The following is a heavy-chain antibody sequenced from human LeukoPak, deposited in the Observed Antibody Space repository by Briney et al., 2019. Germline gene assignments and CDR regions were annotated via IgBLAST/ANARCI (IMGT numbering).Heavy chain of an antibody. CDR2: IYYSGST. CDR1: GGSISSSSYY. V-gene: IGHV4-39*07. CDR3: ASIYSYGSMGAFDI. D-gene: IGHD5-18*01. Sequence: SETLSLTCTVSGGSISSSSYYWGWIRQPPGKGLEWIGSIYYSGSTYYSPSLKSRVTISVDTSKNQFSLKLSSVTAADTAVYYCASIYSYGSMGAFDIWGQGTMVTVSS. J-gene: IGHJ3*02.